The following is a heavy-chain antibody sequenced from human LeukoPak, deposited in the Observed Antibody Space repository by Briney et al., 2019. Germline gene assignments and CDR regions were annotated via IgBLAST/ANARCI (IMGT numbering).Heavy chain of an antibody. CDR3: AKDDLYDSSGYYQNKANFDY. V-gene: IGHV3-30*18. CDR2: ISYDGSNK. Sequence: QTGGSLRLSWAASGFTFSSYGMHWVRQAPGKWMEWVAVISYDGSNKYYADSVKGRFTISRDNSKNTLYLQMNSLRAEDTAVYYCAKDDLYDSSGYYQNKANFDYWGQGTLVTVSS. J-gene: IGHJ4*02. D-gene: IGHD3-22*01. CDR1: GFTFSSYG.